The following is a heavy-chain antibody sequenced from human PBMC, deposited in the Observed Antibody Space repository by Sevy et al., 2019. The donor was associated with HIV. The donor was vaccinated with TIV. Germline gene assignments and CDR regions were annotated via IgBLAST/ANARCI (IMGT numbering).Heavy chain of an antibody. J-gene: IGHJ4*02. CDR2: IYHTGAA. D-gene: IGHD3-10*01. CDR3: ARWYGNNFDY. Sequence: SETLSLTCTVSGGTISSSSYRWGWIRQPPGRGREWVGSIYHTGAADDNPSLKRRVTMSLDTSKNQFSLQVGSVTAADTAVYYCARWYGNNFDYWGQGALVTVSS. V-gene: IGHV4-39*01. CDR1: GGTISSSSYR.